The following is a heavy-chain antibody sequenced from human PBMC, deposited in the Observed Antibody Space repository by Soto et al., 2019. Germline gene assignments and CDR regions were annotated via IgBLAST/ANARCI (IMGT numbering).Heavy chain of an antibody. CDR2: INPNSGGT. D-gene: IGHD3-10*01. Sequence: ASVKVSCKASGYTFTGYYMHWVRQAPGQGLEWMGWINPNSGGTNYAQKFQGRVTMTRDTSISTAYMELSRLRSDDTAVYYCARDLSGVRGVIITGHYYYGMDVWGQGTTVTVSS. CDR3: ARDLSGVRGVIITGHYYYGMDV. V-gene: IGHV1-2*02. J-gene: IGHJ6*02. CDR1: GYTFTGYY.